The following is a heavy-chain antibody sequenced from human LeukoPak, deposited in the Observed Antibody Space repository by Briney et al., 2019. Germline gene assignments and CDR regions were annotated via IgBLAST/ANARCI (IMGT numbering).Heavy chain of an antibody. V-gene: IGHV3-48*04. CDR1: GFTFSTYG. CDR2: ISSSGSTI. Sequence: GGSLRLSCAASGFTFSTYGMHWVRQAPGKGLEWVSYISSSGSTIYYADSVKGRFTISRDNAKNSLYLQMNSLRAEDTAVYYCARSHSSSWPFDYWGQGTLVTVSS. D-gene: IGHD6-13*01. J-gene: IGHJ4*02. CDR3: ARSHSSSWPFDY.